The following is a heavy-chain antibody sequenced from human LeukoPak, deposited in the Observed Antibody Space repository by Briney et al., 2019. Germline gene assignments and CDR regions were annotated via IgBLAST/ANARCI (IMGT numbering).Heavy chain of an antibody. D-gene: IGHD3-22*01. CDR3: AISRYDSSGYYGIIGY. CDR1: GFTFNNYN. CDR2: ISRSNIYK. Sequence: AGSLRLSCATSGFTFNNYNMNWVRLAPGKGLEWVSSISRSNIYKYYADSVKGRFTISRDNAKNSLYLQMNSLRAEDTAVYYCAISRYDSSGYYGIIGYWGQGTLVTVSS. V-gene: IGHV3-21*01. J-gene: IGHJ4*02.